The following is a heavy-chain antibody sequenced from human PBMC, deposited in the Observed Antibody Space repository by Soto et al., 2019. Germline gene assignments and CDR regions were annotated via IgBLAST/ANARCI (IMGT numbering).Heavy chain of an antibody. CDR1: GFSFSSFS. D-gene: IGHD3-22*01. J-gene: IGHJ4*02. Sequence: GGCMRLSCAAAGFSFSSFSLNWVRQAPGKGLEWVSFISSSSSYRYYADSVKGRFTISRDNAKNSLYLQMNGLRAEDTAVYYCARGHDYFDNSLNFDYWGQGALVTASS. CDR3: ARGHDYFDNSLNFDY. V-gene: IGHV3-21*06. CDR2: ISSSSSYR.